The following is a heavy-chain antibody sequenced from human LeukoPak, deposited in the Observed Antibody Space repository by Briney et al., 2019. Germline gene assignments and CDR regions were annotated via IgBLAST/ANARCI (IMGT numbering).Heavy chain of an antibody. CDR1: GFTFSSYS. V-gene: IGHV3-21*01. Sequence: GGSLRLSCAASGFTFSSYSMNWVRQAPGKGLEWVSSISSSSSYIYYADSVKGRFTISRDNAKNSLYLQMNSLRAEDTAVYYCARVRGSSDTDDAFDIWGQGTMVTLSS. CDR3: ARVRGSSDTDDAFDI. D-gene: IGHD1-26*01. CDR2: ISSSSSYI. J-gene: IGHJ3*02.